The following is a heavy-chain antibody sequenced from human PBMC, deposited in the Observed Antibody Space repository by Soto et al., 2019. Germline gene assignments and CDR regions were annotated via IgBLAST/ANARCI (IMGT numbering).Heavy chain of an antibody. J-gene: IGHJ2*01. Sequence: PGGSLRLSWAACGFTVSSHYMSWVRQAPGKGLECVSVIYSGGSTYYADSVKARFTISRDNSKNTLYLQMNSLRAEDTAVYYCARAPTGYYDSSGYYYNYWYFDLWGRGTLVTVSS. V-gene: IGHV3-66*01. CDR2: IYSGGST. CDR3: ARAPTGYYDSSGYYYNYWYFDL. D-gene: IGHD3-22*01. CDR1: GFTVSSHY.